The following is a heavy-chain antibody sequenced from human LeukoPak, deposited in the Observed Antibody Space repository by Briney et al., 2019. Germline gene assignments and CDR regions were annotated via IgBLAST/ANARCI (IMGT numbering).Heavy chain of an antibody. J-gene: IGHJ5*02. Sequence: ASVKVSCKASGYTFTNYYMHWVRQAPGQGLEWMGWITPNSGGTNYAQKFQGRVTMTGDMSTSTVYMELSSLRSEDTAVYYCARDGVYSGSYGWFDPWGQGAQVTVSS. V-gene: IGHV1-2*02. CDR2: ITPNSGGT. D-gene: IGHD1-26*01. CDR1: GYTFTNYY. CDR3: ARDGVYSGSYGWFDP.